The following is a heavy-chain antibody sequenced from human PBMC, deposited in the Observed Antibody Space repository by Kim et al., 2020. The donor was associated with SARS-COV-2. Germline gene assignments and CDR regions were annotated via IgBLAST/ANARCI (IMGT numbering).Heavy chain of an antibody. D-gene: IGHD6-19*01. V-gene: IGHV4-39*01. Sequence: SETLSLTCTVSGGSISSSSYYWGWIRQPPGKGLEWIGSIYYSGSTYYNPSLKSRVTISVDTSKNQFSLELSSVTAADTAVYYCARQDPGLTVAGPSPNWFDPWGQGTLVTVSS. CDR1: GGSISSSSYY. CDR2: IYYSGST. CDR3: ARQDPGLTVAGPSPNWFDP. J-gene: IGHJ5*02.